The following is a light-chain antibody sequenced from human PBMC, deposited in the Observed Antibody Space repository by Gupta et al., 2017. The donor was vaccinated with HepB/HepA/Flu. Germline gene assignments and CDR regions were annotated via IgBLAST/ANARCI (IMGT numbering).Light chain of an antibody. CDR1: QSLSSY. Sequence: DSQMTHSPSSLSASVGDRVTITCRASQSLSSYLNWYQQKPGKAPKLLIYAASRVKSGVPSRFSGSGSGTDFTLTISRRQPEDFANYYCQHRDSTPITFGRGTKVDIK. V-gene: IGKV1-39*01. J-gene: IGKJ4*01. CDR2: AAS. CDR3: QHRDSTPIT.